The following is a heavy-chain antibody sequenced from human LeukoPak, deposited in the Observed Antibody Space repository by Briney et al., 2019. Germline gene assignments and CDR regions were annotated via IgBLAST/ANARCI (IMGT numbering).Heavy chain of an antibody. CDR1: GFTFGSHA. CDR3: GKTTVGYSSGQKPAWPVDY. Sequence: GGSLRLSCEASGFTFGSHAMYWVRQAPGKGLEWVAGIFGSGGSPHYADPVKGRFTISRDNSRNTVYLQINSLRVEDTAVYYCGKTTVGYSSGQKPAWPVDYWGQGTLVTVSS. D-gene: IGHD5-18*01. V-gene: IGHV3-23*01. CDR2: IFGSGGSP. J-gene: IGHJ4*02.